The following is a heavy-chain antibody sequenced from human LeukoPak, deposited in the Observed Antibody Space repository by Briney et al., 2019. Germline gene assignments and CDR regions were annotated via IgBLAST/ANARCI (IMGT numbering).Heavy chain of an antibody. CDR3: AITIDRDAFDI. J-gene: IGHJ3*02. V-gene: IGHV4-30-4*01. Sequence: PSQTLSLTCTISGGSIGSGDYYWSWIRHPPGNGLEWIGYIYYSGSTYYNPSLKSRVTISVDTSKKQFSLKLSSVTAADTAVYYCAITIDRDAFDIWGQGTMVTVSS. CDR1: GGSIGSGDYY. D-gene: IGHD3-9*01. CDR2: IYYSGST.